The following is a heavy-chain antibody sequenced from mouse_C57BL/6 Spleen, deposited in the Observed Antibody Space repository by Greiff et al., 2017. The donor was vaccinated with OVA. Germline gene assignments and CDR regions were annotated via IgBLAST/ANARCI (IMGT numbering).Heavy chain of an antibody. CDR3: AREGVYYYGSSPAWFAY. Sequence: VKLMESGPELVQPGASVKLSCKASGYTFTSYDLNWVKQRPGQGLEWIGWIYPRDGSTKYNEKFKGKATLTVDTSSSTAYMELHSLTSEDSAVYFCAREGVYYYGSSPAWFAYWGQGTLVTVSA. D-gene: IGHD1-1*01. CDR1: GYTFTSYD. CDR2: IYPRDGST. J-gene: IGHJ3*01. V-gene: IGHV1-85*01.